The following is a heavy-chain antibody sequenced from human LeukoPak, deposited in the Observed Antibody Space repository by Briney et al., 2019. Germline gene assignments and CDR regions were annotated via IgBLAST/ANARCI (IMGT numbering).Heavy chain of an antibody. V-gene: IGHV4-39*07. CDR3: ARARIAARPLGFDY. J-gene: IGHJ4*02. CDR2: IYYSGST. D-gene: IGHD6-6*01. Sequence: SETLSLTCTVSGGSISSSSYYWGWIRQPPGEGLEWIGSIYYSGSTYYNPSLKSRVTISVDTSKNQFSLKLSSVTAADTAVYYCARARIAARPLGFDYWGQGTLVTVSS. CDR1: GGSISSSSYY.